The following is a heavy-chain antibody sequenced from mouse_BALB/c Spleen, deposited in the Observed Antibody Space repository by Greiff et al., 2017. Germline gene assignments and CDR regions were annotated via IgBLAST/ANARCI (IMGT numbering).Heavy chain of an antibody. CDR1: GYTFTSYT. D-gene: IGHD2-1*01. CDR3: TREGYGNYDWYFDV. J-gene: IGHJ1*01. Sequence: VQLQQSAAELARPGASVKMSCKASGYTFTSYTMHWVKQRPGQGLEWIGYINPSSGYTNYNQKFKDKATLTVDKSSSTAYMQLSSPTSEDSAVYYCTREGYGNYDWYFDVWGAGTTVTVSS. CDR2: INPSSGYT. V-gene: IGHV1-4*02.